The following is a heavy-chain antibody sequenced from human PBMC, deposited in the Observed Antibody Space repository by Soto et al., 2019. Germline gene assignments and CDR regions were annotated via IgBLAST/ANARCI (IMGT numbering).Heavy chain of an antibody. Sequence: GGSLRLSCAASGFTFSSYVMYWVRQAPGKGLEWVAVISSDGSDKYYADSVKGRFTVSRDNSKNTLYLQMNSLRVEDTAVYYCAKEPLSGAEAGKPFYGLDVWGQGTTVTVSS. CDR1: GFTFSSYV. V-gene: IGHV3-30*18. CDR2: ISSDGSDK. CDR3: AKEPLSGAEAGKPFYGLDV. J-gene: IGHJ6*02. D-gene: IGHD6-13*01.